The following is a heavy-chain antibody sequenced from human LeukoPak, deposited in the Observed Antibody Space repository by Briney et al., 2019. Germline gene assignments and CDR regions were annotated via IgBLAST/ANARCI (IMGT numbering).Heavy chain of an antibody. J-gene: IGHJ6*03. Sequence: SETLSLTCTVSGGAITSHYWTWIRQSPVQGLEWIGDISNSGSTSYNPSLKSRVTISIDASKNQFSLKLSSVTAADTAVYYCGRDALVGYFSYYYMDVWGKGTTVTVSS. V-gene: IGHV4-59*11. CDR2: ISNSGST. CDR1: GGAITSHY. CDR3: GRDALVGYFSYYYMDV. D-gene: IGHD2-15*01.